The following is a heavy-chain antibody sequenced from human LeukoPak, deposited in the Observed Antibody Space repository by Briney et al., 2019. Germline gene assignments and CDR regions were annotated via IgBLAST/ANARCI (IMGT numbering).Heavy chain of an antibody. D-gene: IGHD2-15*01. CDR3: AKGVVYVDV. CDR1: GFAFSSSG. V-gene: IGHV3-30*02. Sequence: GGSLRLSCAASGFAFSSSGIHWVRQAPGKGLEWVAFIRYDGSIKYYADSVKGRFTISRDNSKNTVSLEMNSLGGEDTAVYYCAKGVVYVDVWGRATTVTVSS. J-gene: IGHJ6*03. CDR2: IRYDGSIK.